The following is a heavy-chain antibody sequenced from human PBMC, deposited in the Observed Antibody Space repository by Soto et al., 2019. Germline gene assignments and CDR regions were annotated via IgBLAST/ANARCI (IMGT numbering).Heavy chain of an antibody. J-gene: IGHJ4*02. CDR3: AREWGFCSGGSCYHYFDY. CDR2: IYYSGST. V-gene: IGHV4-61*08. Sequence: PSETLSLTCTVSGGSISSGGYYWSWIRQPPGKGLEWIGYIYYSGSTNYNPSLKSRVTISVDTSKNQFSLKLSSVTAADTAVYYCAREWGFCSGGSCYHYFDYWGQGTLVTVSS. CDR1: GGSISSGGYY. D-gene: IGHD2-15*01.